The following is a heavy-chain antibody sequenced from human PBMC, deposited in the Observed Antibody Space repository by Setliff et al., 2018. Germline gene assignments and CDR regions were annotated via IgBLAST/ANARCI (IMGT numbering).Heavy chain of an antibody. V-gene: IGHV3-7*01. CDR3: AREYDILTGLFDY. CDR2: IKQDGSEK. D-gene: IGHD3-9*01. Sequence: PGGSLRLSCAASGFTFSSYWMSWVRQAPGKGLEWVANIKQDGSEKYYVDSVKGRFTISRDNAKNSLYLQMNSLRAEDTAVYYCAREYDILTGLFDYWGQGTLVTVSS. CDR1: GFTFSSYW. J-gene: IGHJ4*02.